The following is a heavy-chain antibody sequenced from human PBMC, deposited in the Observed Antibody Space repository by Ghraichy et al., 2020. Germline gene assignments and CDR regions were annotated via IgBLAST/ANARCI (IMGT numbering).Heavy chain of an antibody. CDR2: ISGSGGGT. CDR3: AKDTPGYYDSSGTMGDV. V-gene: IGHV3-23*01. D-gene: IGHD3-22*01. Sequence: GGSLRLSCAASGFTFSGYAMSWVRQAPGKGLEWVSTISGSGGGTYYADSVKGRFTISRDNSKNTQYLQMNSLRAEDTAVYYCAKDTPGYYDSSGTMGDVWGQGTTVTVSS. J-gene: IGHJ6*02. CDR1: GFTFSGYA.